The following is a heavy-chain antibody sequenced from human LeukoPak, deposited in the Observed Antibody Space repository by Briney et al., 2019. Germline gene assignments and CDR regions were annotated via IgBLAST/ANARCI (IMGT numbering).Heavy chain of an antibody. CDR1: GFTFSSYT. CDR3: ARGGYSSGWHLDY. Sequence: GGSLTLSCAASGFTFSSYTMNWVRQAPGKGLEWVSSISNSSSYIYYADSVKGRFTISREDAKNSLYLQMNSVRAEDTAVYYCARGGYSSGWHLDYWGQGTLVTVSS. J-gene: IGHJ4*02. V-gene: IGHV3-21*01. D-gene: IGHD6-19*01. CDR2: ISNSSSYI.